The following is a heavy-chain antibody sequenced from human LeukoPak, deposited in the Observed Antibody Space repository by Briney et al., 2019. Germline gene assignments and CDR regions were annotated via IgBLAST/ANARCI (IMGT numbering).Heavy chain of an antibody. Sequence: GGPLRLSCAASGFTFSSYAMSWVRQAPGKGLEWVSAISGSGGSTYYADSVKGRFTISRDNSKNTLYLQMNSLRAEDTAVYYCAKDFPPLVYGDYGDQYYFDYWGQGTLVTVSS. CDR1: GFTFSSYA. J-gene: IGHJ4*02. V-gene: IGHV3-23*01. CDR3: AKDFPPLVYGDYGDQYYFDY. CDR2: ISGSGGST. D-gene: IGHD4-17*01.